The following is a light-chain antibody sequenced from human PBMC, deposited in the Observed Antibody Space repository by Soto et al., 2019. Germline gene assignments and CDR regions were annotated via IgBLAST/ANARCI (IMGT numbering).Light chain of an antibody. V-gene: IGKV4-1*01. Sequence: DIVLTQSPDSLTVSLGERATINCKSSQSVLYSPSNKNYLAWYRQKPGQPPKLLIYWASTRESGVPDRFSGSGSGTDFTLTISRLQAEDVAIYYCQQYYGNPYTFVQGTKLEIK. CDR3: QQYYGNPYT. CDR1: QSVLYSPSNKNY. CDR2: WAS. J-gene: IGKJ2*01.